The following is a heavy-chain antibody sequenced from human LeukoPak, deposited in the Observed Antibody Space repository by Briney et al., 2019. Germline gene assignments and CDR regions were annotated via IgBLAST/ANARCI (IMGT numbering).Heavy chain of an antibody. D-gene: IGHD4-23*01. V-gene: IGHV4-61*02. Sequence: SETLSLTCTVPGGSISSGSYYWSWIRQPAGKGLEWIGRIYTSGSTNYNPSLTSRVTISVDTSKNQFSLKLSSVTAADTAVYYCARGYGGNSDLFDYWGQGTLVTVSS. CDR3: ARGYGGNSDLFDY. J-gene: IGHJ4*02. CDR2: IYTSGST. CDR1: GGSISSGSYY.